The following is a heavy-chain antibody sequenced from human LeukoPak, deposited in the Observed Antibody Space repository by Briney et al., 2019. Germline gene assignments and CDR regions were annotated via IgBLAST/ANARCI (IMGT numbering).Heavy chain of an antibody. Sequence: SETLSLTCTVSGGSISSYYWSWIRQPPGKGLEWIGYIYYSGSTNYNPSLKSRVTISVDTSKNQFSLKLSSVTAADTAVYYCARGGAGYCSSTSCPIENFDYWGQGTPVTVSS. V-gene: IGHV4-59*01. J-gene: IGHJ4*02. CDR3: ARGGAGYCSSTSCPIENFDY. D-gene: IGHD2-2*01. CDR1: GGSISSYY. CDR2: IYYSGST.